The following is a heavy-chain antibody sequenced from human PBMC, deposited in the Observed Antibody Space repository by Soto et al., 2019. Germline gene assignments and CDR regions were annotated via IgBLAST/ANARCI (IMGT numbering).Heavy chain of an antibody. D-gene: IGHD1-26*01. CDR2: IYYSGST. CDR1: GGSISSSSYY. CDR3: ASPLGGSYYSDYYYMDV. J-gene: IGHJ6*03. V-gene: IGHV4-39*01. Sequence: SETLSLTCTVSGGSISSSSYYWGWIRQPPGKGLEWIGSIYYSGSTYYNPSLKSRVTISVDTSKNQFSLKLSSVTAADTAVYYCASPLGGSYYSDYYYMDVWGKGTTVTVSS.